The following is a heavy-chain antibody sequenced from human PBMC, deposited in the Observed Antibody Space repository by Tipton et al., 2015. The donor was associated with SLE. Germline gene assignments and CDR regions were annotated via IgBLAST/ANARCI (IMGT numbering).Heavy chain of an antibody. Sequence: TLSLTCAVSGYSISSGYYWGWIRQPPGKGLEWIGSIYHSGSTYYNPSLKSRVTISVDTSKNQFSLKLSSVTAADTAMYYCARAEYYYDSSGSHDAFDIWGQGTMVTVSS. CDR2: IYHSGST. CDR3: ARAEYYYDSSGSHDAFDI. J-gene: IGHJ3*02. D-gene: IGHD3-22*01. V-gene: IGHV4-38-2*01. CDR1: GYSISSGYY.